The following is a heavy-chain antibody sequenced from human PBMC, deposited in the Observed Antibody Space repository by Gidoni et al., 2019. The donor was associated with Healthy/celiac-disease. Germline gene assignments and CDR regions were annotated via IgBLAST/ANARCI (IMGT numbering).Heavy chain of an antibody. J-gene: IGHJ1*01. CDR3: ARDRGANGDYGGYFQH. V-gene: IGHV3-30-3*01. Sequence: VEPGRGVVQPGRSLRLSCAASGFTFSTYAMHWVRQAPGKGLEWVAVISYDGSNKYYADSVKGRFTISRDNSKNTLYLQMNSLRTEDTAVYYCARDRGANGDYGGYFQHWGQGTLVTVSS. D-gene: IGHD4-17*01. CDR1: GFTFSTYA. CDR2: ISYDGSNK.